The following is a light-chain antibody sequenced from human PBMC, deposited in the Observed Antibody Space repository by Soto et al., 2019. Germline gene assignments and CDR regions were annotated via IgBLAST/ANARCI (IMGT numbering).Light chain of an antibody. CDR2: TAS. Sequence: DIQMTPSPSSLSASVGDRVTITCRASQDISSYLAWFQQKPGKVPKLLIYTASTLQSGVPSRFSGSRSGTDFTLTISSLQPEDVATYYCQKYNSVPQTFGQGTKVDI. CDR1: QDISSY. CDR3: QKYNSVPQT. V-gene: IGKV1-27*01. J-gene: IGKJ1*01.